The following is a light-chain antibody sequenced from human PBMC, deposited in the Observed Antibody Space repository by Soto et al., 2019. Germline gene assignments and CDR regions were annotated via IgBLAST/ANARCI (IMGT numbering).Light chain of an antibody. CDR1: SSDVGGYNH. CDR3: SSYTISRTYVI. Sequence: QSALTQPASVSGSPGQSITISYTGTSSDVGGYNHVSWYQQHPGKAPKLMIYDVSNRPSGVSNRFSGSKSGNTASLTISGLQAEDEADYYSSSYTISRTYVIFGGGTKLTVL. V-gene: IGLV2-14*01. J-gene: IGLJ2*01. CDR2: DVS.